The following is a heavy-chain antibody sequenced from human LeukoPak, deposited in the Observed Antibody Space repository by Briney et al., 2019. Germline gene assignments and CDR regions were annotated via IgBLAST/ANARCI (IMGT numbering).Heavy chain of an antibody. CDR2: IYYSGST. J-gene: IGHJ4*02. V-gene: IGHV4-39*01. CDR1: GGSISSSSYY. CDR3: ARHSYYYDSSGYYGGGNFDY. Sequence: SETLSLTCTVSGGSISSSSYYWGWIRQPPGKGLEWIGSIYYSGSTYYNPSLKSRVTISVDTSKNQFSLKLSSVTAADTAVYYCARHSYYYDSSGYYGGGNFDYWGQGTLVTVSS. D-gene: IGHD3-22*01.